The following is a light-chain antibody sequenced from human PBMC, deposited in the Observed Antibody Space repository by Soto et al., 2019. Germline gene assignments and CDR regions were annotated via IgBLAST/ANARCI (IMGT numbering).Light chain of an antibody. CDR2: KAS. CDR1: QSISTW. CDR3: QQYNSYTWT. V-gene: IGKV1-5*03. Sequence: DIQMTQSPSTLSASVGDRVTITCRASQSISTWLAWYQQKPGKAPKLLIYKASTLESGVPSRFSGSGSATDFTLTISSLQPDDFAIYYCQQYNSYTWTFGQGTKVEIK. J-gene: IGKJ1*01.